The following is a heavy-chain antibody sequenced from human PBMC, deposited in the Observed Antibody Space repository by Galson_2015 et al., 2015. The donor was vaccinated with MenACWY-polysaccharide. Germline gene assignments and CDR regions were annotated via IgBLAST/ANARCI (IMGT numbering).Heavy chain of an antibody. V-gene: IGHV3-23*01. CDR1: GFIFSNYA. D-gene: IGHD2-2*01. Sequence: SLRLSCAASGFIFSNYAMTWVRQAPGKGLEWVSVIRDSGGSKYYADSVKGRFTISRDNSKNTVSLQMNSLRAEDTAVYYCAKDLEYRHSTSNYYCSYHWHVSRRATTVALSS. CDR3: AKDLEYRHSTSNYYCSYHWHV. J-gene: IGHJ6*02. CDR2: IRDSGGSK.